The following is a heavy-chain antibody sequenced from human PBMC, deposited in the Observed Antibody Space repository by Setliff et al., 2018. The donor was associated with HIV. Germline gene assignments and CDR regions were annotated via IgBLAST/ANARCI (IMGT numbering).Heavy chain of an antibody. V-gene: IGHV3-53*05. CDR3: ARSSNLPYGSGNPLFDY. J-gene: IGHJ4*02. Sequence: GGSLRLSCAASGFTVSSNYMSWVRQAPGKGLEWVSVIFIGGSTYYADSVKGRFTISRDNSKNTLNVQMNSLKDEDTAVYYCARSSNLPYGSGNPLFDYWGQGTLVTVSS. D-gene: IGHD3-10*01. CDR1: GFTVSSNY. CDR2: IFIGGST.